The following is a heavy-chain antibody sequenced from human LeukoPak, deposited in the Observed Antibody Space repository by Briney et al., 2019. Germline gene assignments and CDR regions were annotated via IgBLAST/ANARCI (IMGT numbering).Heavy chain of an antibody. V-gene: IGHV4-59*01. CDR2: ISYSGST. CDR3: ARVGRGVHTWGSYSFDQ. Sequence: SETLSLTCTVSGDSISSYSWTWIREPPGKGLEWIGFISYSGSTRYNASFESRVTISIDTSNNQFSMKLTSVTAADTARYYCARVGRGVHTWGSYSFDQWGQGALVTVSS. D-gene: IGHD3-16*01. J-gene: IGHJ4*02. CDR1: GDSISSYS.